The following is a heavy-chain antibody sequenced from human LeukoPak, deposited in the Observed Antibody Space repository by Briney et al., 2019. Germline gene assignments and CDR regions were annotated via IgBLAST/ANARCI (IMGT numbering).Heavy chain of an antibody. CDR2: ISYDGSNK. CDR3: ARSRVPDCSSTSCYLTNWFDP. Sequence: GGSLRLSCAASGFTFGSYAMHWVRQAPGKGLEWVAVISYDGSNKYYADSVKGRFTISRDNSKNTLYLQMNSLRAEDTAVYYCARSRVPDCSSTSCYLTNWFDPWGQGTLVTVSS. CDR1: GFTFGSYA. D-gene: IGHD2-2*01. J-gene: IGHJ5*02. V-gene: IGHV3-30-3*01.